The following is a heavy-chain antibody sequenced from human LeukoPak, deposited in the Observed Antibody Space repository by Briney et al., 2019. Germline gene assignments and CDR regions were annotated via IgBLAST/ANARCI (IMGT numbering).Heavy chain of an antibody. V-gene: IGHV3-23*01. CDR1: GFTFSSYA. CDR3: AKETIAAAGTKHFQH. J-gene: IGHJ1*01. D-gene: IGHD6-13*01. CDR2: ISGSGGST. Sequence: GGSLRLSCADAGFTFSSYAMSWVRQAPGKGLEWVSAISGSGGSTYYADSVKGRFAISRDNSKNTLYLQMNSLRAEDTAVYYCAKETIAAAGTKHFQHWGQGTLVTVSS.